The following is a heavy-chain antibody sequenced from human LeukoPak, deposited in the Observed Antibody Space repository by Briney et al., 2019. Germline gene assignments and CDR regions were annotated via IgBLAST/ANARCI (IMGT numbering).Heavy chain of an antibody. CDR3: ASIGGEEGDIVVVPAAMMY. Sequence: GGSLRLSCAASGFTFSSYAMHWVRQAPGNGLEWVAVISYDGSNKYYADSVKGRFTISRDNSKNTLYPQMNSLRAEDTAVYYCASIGGEEGDIVVVPAAMMYRGQGTLVTVSS. D-gene: IGHD2-2*01. CDR2: ISYDGSNK. V-gene: IGHV3-30*04. J-gene: IGHJ4*02. CDR1: GFTFSSYA.